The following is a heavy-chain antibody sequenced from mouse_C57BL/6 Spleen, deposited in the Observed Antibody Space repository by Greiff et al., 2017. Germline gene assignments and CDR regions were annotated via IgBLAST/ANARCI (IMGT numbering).Heavy chain of an antibody. J-gene: IGHJ2*01. D-gene: IGHD1-1*01. CDR3: TKGYFIATVVPYVDY. CDR1: GFNIKDDY. Sequence: VQLKESGAELVRPGASVKLSCTASGFNIKDDYMHWVKQRPEQGLEWIGWIDPENGDTEYASKFQGKATITADTSSNTAYLQLSSLTSEDTAVYYCTKGYFIATVVPYVDYWGQGTTLTVSS. V-gene: IGHV14-4*01. CDR2: IDPENGDT.